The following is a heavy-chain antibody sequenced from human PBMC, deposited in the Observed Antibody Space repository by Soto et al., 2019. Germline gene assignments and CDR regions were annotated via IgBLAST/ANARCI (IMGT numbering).Heavy chain of an antibody. CDR1: GFTFSSYG. CDR2: ISYDGSNK. Sequence: GGSLRLSCAASGFTFSSYGMHWVRQAPGKGLEWVAVISYDGSNKYYADSVKGRFTISRDNSKNTLYLQMNSLRAEDTAVYYCAKSPGRAPPSAGLFDYWGQGTLVTVSS. J-gene: IGHJ4*02. V-gene: IGHV3-30*18. CDR3: AKSPGRAPPSAGLFDY.